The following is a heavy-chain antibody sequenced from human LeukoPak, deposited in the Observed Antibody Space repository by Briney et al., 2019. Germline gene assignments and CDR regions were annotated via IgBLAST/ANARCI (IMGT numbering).Heavy chain of an antibody. Sequence: ASVKVPCKASGYTFTAYYMHWVRQAPGQGLEWMGWINPNSGGSDYAQKFQGRVTMTRDTSISTAYMELSSLRSDDTAVYYCARSDSSGWLDYWGQGTLVTVSS. J-gene: IGHJ4*02. CDR1: GYTFTAYY. CDR3: ARSDSSGWLDY. V-gene: IGHV1-2*02. D-gene: IGHD6-19*01. CDR2: INPNSGGS.